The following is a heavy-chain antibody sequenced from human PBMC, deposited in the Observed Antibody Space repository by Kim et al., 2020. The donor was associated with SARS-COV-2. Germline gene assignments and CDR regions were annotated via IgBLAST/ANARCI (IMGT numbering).Heavy chain of an antibody. D-gene: IGHD3-22*01. J-gene: IGHJ4*02. CDR2: ISGSGGST. CDR3: AKDRVIVTMIACYFDY. CDR1: GFTFSSYA. V-gene: IGHV3-23*01. Sequence: GGSLRLSCAASGFTFSSYAMSWVRQAPGKGLEWVSAISGSGGSTYYADSVKGRFTISRDNSKNTLYLQMNSLRAEDTAVYYCAKDRVIVTMIACYFDYWGQGTLVTVSS.